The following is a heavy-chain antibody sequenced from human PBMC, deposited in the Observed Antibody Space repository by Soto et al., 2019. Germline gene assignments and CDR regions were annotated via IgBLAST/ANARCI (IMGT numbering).Heavy chain of an antibody. CDR3: ARVHCSGTSCGMDV. CDR1: GFTFSSYS. V-gene: IGHV3-21*01. D-gene: IGHD2-2*01. J-gene: IGHJ6*02. Sequence: KPGGSLRLSCAASGFTFSSYSMNWVRQAPGKGLEWLSSISDSSSYIYYAGSVKGRFPISRDNATNSLYLQMNSLRAEDTAVYYCARVHCSGTSCGMDVWGQGTTVTVSS. CDR2: ISDSSSYI.